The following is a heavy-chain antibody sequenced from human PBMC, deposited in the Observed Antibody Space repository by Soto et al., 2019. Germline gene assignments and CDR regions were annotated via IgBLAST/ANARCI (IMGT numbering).Heavy chain of an antibody. V-gene: IGHV1-69*04. CDR3: ARDQCPRQWLTPDAFDI. D-gene: IGHD6-19*01. CDR1: GGTFSSYT. Sequence: GASVKVSCKASGGTFSSYTIRWVRQAPGQVLEWMGRIIPILGIANYAQKFQGRVTITADKSTSTAYMELSSLRSEDTAVYYCARDQCPRQWLTPDAFDIWGQGTMVTVSS. CDR2: IIPILGIA. J-gene: IGHJ3*02.